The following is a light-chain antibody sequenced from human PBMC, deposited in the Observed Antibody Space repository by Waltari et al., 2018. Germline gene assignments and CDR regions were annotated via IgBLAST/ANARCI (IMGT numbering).Light chain of an antibody. CDR2: EDK. Sequence: SYELTQAPSVSVSPGQTARITCSGDELPKRNVFWYQQKSGQAPVLVIYEDKKRPSGIPERFSGSTSDTLATLTISGAQVDDESDFYCWSTDSSGYYGVFGGGTKLTVL. J-gene: IGLJ3*02. CDR1: ELPKRN. CDR3: WSTDSSGYYGV. V-gene: IGLV3-10*01.